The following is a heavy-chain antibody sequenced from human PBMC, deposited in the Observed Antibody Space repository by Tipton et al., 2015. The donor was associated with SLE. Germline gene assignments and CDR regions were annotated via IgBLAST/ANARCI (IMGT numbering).Heavy chain of an antibody. CDR2: IRYDGSNK. D-gene: IGHD2-15*01. CDR3: AGDAASALDY. V-gene: IGHV3-33*08. Sequence: SLRLSCAASGFTFSSYGMHWVRQAPGKGLEWVAFIRYDGSNKYYADSVKGRFTISRDNSKNTLYLQMNSLRAEDTAVYYCAGDAASALDYWGQGTLVTVSS. CDR1: GFTFSSYG. J-gene: IGHJ4*02.